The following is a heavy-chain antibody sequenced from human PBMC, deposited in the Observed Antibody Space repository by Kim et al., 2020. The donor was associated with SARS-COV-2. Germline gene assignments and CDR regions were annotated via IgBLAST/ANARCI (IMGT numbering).Heavy chain of an antibody. CDR1: GFTFSNYW. CDR2: IKPDGTDK. D-gene: IGHD6-19*01. J-gene: IGHJ4*02. CDR3: ARDKGSWCTSGSCFSDF. V-gene: IGHV3-7*05. Sequence: GGSLRLSCEGSGFTFSNYWMTWVRQAPGKGLEWVANIKPDGTDKYYADSMKGRFTISRDNAKNTVYLQVNDMKVDDTAIYYCARDKGSWCTSGSCFSDFWGRGTLVTVSS.